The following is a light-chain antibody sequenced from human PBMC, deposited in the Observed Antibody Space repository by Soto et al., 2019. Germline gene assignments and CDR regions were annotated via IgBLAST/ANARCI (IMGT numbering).Light chain of an antibody. CDR1: QTSGSNF. CDR3: QQRSNWPT. CDR2: ASS. J-gene: IGKJ5*01. V-gene: IGKV3D-20*02. Sequence: EIVLTQSPGTLSLSQGERATLSCKTSQTSGSNFLAWYQHKPGQAPRLLIYASSNRATGIPDRFSGSASGPDFTLTISSLEPEDFAVYYCQQRSNWPTFGQGTRLEIK.